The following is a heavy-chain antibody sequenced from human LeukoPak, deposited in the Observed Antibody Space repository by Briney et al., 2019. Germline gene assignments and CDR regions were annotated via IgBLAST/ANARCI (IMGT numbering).Heavy chain of an antibody. V-gene: IGHV3-23*01. D-gene: IGHD3-22*01. CDR3: AKDGNYFDSSGYLIPFDY. CDR1: GFTSSRFA. CDR2: ISGSDRTT. J-gene: IGHJ4*02. Sequence: PGGSLRLSCAASGFTSSRFAMSWVRQAPGKGLEWVSSISGSDRTTYYADSVKGRFTISRDNSKNILYLQMNSLRADDTAVYYCAKDGNYFDSSGYLIPFDYWGQGTLVTVSS.